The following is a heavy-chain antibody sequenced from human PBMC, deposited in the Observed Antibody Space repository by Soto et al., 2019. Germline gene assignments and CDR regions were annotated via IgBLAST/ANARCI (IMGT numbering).Heavy chain of an antibody. CDR2: ISFDGSTQ. D-gene: IGHD1-26*01. CDR3: AKDIGTGGFDY. CDR1: GFIFRSYG. V-gene: IGHV3-30*18. J-gene: IGHJ4*02. Sequence: QVQLVQSGGGVVQPEKSLRLSCVASGFIFRSYGMHWVRQAPGKGLAWVAVISFDGSTQYYGDSVKGRFTISRDNSKNTLSLQMDSLRAEDTAVYYCAKDIGTGGFDYWGQGTLVTVSS.